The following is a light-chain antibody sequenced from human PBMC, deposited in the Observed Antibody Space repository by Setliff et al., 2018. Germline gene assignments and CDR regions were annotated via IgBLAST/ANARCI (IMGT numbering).Light chain of an antibody. CDR2: SNN. CDR3: AAWDDSLTGSYV. Sequence: QSVLTQPPSTSGTPGQRVTISCSGSSSNIGGNTVNWYQQLPGTAPRLLIFSNNDRPSGVSNRFTGSKSGTSASLTISGLQSEDEGDYYCAAWDDSLTGSYVFGTGTKVTVL. V-gene: IGLV1-44*01. CDR1: SSNIGGNT. J-gene: IGLJ1*01.